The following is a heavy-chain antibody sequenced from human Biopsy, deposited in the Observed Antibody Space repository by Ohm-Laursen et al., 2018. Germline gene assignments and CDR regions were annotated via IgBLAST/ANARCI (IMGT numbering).Heavy chain of an antibody. CDR3: ARTPRDSFWSGSYKRGLWFDP. D-gene: IGHD3-3*01. CDR2: MSNSGST. CDR1: RGSISSYY. Sequence: GTLSLTCTVSRGSISSYYWSWIRQPPGKGLEWIGYMSNSGSTNYNPSLKTRVTISLDTPKNQFSLQLSSVTAADTAVYYCARTPRDSFWSGSYKRGLWFDPWGQGTLVTVSS. V-gene: IGHV4-59*01. J-gene: IGHJ5*02.